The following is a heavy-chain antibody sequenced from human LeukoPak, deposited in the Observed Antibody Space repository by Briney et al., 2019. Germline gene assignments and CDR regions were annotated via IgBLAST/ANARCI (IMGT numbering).Heavy chain of an antibody. CDR3: ARDLGSSSVEGLFDP. J-gene: IGHJ5*02. CDR2: INPSGGST. CDR1: GYTFTSYY. V-gene: IGHV1-46*01. D-gene: IGHD6-6*01. Sequence: ASVKVSCKASGYTFTSYYMHWVRQAPGQGLEWMGIINPSGGSTSYAQKFQGRVTMTRDTSTSTVYMELSSLRSEDTAMYYCARDLGSSSVEGLFDPWGQGTLVTVSS.